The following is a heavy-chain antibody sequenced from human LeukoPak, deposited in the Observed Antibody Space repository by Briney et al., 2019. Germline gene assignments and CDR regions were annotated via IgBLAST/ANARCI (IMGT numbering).Heavy chain of an antibody. CDR3: ASFYSSGYYDWFDP. V-gene: IGHV4-31*03. J-gene: IGHJ5*02. CDR1: GGSISSGGYY. Sequence: SETLSLTCTVSGGSISSGGYYWSWIRQHPGKGLEWIGYIYYSGSTYYNPSLKSRVTISVDTSKNQFSLKLSSVTAADTAVYYCASFYSSGYYDWFDPWGQGTLVTVSS. D-gene: IGHD3-22*01. CDR2: IYYSGST.